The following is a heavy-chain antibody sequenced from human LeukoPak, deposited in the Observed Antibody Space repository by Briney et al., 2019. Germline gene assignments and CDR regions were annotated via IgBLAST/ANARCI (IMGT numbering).Heavy chain of an antibody. V-gene: IGHV4-4*07. CDR2: LYSSEST. CDR3: ARYGYSSSAFDY. J-gene: IGHJ4*02. Sequence: KPSETLSLTCTVSGGSISSYYWSWIRQPAGKGLEWIGRLYSSESTNYNPSLKSRVSMSVDTSKNQFSLKLSSVTVADTAVYFCARYGYSSSAFDYWGQGTLVTVSS. D-gene: IGHD6-13*01. CDR1: GGSISSYY.